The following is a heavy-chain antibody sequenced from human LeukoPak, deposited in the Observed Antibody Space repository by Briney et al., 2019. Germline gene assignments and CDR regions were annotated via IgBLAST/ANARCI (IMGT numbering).Heavy chain of an antibody. CDR1: SGSFSGYY. J-gene: IGHJ4*02. CDR3: ARGRNVLRFLEWYRVYFDY. CDR2: INDRGSTRS. V-gene: IGHV4-34*01. D-gene: IGHD3-3*01. Sequence: PSETMSLTCAVYSGSFSGYYWSWIRQPPGKGLEWIGEINDRGSTRSSYNPSLKSRVNISVDTSKNQFSLKLSSVTAADTAVYYCARGRNVLRFLEWYRVYFDYWGQGTQVTVSS.